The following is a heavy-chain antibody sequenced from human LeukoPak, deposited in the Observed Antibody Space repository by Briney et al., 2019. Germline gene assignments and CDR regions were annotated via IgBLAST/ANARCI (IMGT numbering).Heavy chain of an antibody. J-gene: IGHJ6*03. CDR3: ARTAAAGIYYYMDV. Sequence: PSETLSLTCTVSGGSISSSSYYWGWIRQPPGKGLEWIGSIYYSGSTYYNPSLKSRVTISVDTSKNQFSLKLSSVTAADTAVYYCARTAAAGIYYYMDVWGKGTTVTVSS. CDR1: GGSISSSSYY. D-gene: IGHD6-13*01. CDR2: IYYSGST. V-gene: IGHV4-39*07.